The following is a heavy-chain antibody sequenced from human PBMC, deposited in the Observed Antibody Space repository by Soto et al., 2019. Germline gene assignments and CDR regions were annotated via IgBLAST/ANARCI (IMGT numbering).Heavy chain of an antibody. CDR2: VYYSGGA. J-gene: IGHJ5*01. V-gene: IGHV4-39*01. D-gene: IGHD2-21*01. CDR1: GVSIHNSHSF. Sequence: SATLSLTCTFSGVSIHNSHSFWGWIRQPPGKGLEFIGTVYYSGGAHYNSSLKSRVTISVDTANNQVSLRMRSLTAADTAVYYCGRVVEGATRHTDLDSWGQGTLVTVSS. CDR3: GRVVEGATRHTDLDS.